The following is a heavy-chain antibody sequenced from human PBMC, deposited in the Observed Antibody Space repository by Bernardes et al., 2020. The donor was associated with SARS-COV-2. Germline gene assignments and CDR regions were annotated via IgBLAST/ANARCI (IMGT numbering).Heavy chain of an antibody. V-gene: IGHV3-20*04. CDR1: GCTFDDCG. Sequence: GETLRLSCAASGCTFDDCGMSWIRKGQGKGLDLVSGINLNGGSTGYADSVKGRFTISRDNAKNSLYLQMNSLRAEDTALYYCARDDWAINMVQGAIMDVWGKGTTVTVSS. J-gene: IGHJ6*03. CDR2: INLNGGST. CDR3: ARDDWAINMVQGAIMDV. D-gene: IGHD3-10*01.